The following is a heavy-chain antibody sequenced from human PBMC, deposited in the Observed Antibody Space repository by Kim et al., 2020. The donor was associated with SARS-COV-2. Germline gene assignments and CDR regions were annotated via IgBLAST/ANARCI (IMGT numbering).Heavy chain of an antibody. V-gene: IGHV7-4-1*02. CDR2: INTNTGNP. J-gene: IGHJ6*02. CDR3: ARVKASGWYDFYYYGMDV. D-gene: IGHD6-19*01. Sequence: ASVKVSCKASGYTFTNYAMIWVRQAPGQGLQWMGWINTNTGNPTYAQGFTGRFVFPLDTSVSTAYLQISSLKAEDTAIYYCARVKASGWYDFYYYGMDVWGQGTTVTVSS. CDR1: GYTFTNYA.